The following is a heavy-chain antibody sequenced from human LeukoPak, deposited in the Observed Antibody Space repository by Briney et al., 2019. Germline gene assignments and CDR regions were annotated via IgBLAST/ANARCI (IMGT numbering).Heavy chain of an antibody. J-gene: IGHJ4*02. CDR3: ARILPEGFGEIPNGYDY. V-gene: IGHV1-2*02. CDR1: GYSFTGYY. Sequence: ASVKVSCKASGYSFTGYYIHWVRQAPGQGLEWMGWIKPHSGGTSYAQKFQGRVTMTRDTSISTAYMELNRLTSDDTAVYYCARILPEGFGEIPNGYDYWGQGTLVTVSS. CDR2: IKPHSGGT. D-gene: IGHD3-10*01.